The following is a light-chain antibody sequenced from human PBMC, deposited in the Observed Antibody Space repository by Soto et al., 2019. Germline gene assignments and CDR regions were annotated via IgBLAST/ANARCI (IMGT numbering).Light chain of an antibody. Sequence: EIVVTQSPATLSVSPGERATLSCRARQSVSSTIAWYQQKPGQAPRLLIHGASTRATGIPARFSGSGSGTEFTLTISSLQSEDFEVYYCQQYNNWPPWTFGQGTKVDIK. V-gene: IGKV3-15*01. CDR3: QQYNNWPPWT. J-gene: IGKJ1*01. CDR1: QSVSST. CDR2: GAS.